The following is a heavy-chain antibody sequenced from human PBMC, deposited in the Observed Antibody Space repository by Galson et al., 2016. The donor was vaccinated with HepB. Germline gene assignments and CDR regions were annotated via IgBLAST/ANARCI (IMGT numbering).Heavy chain of an antibody. V-gene: IGHV2-70*11. Sequence: LALVKPTQILTLTCNFSGFSLLTDGMCVTWIRQPPGKALEWLARIYWDDEKRYSVSLKTRLTISKDASRNLVVLTMTNMDPMDTGTYYCARTRGPTKAIDYWGRGTLVTVSS. CDR2: IYWDDEK. J-gene: IGHJ4*01. CDR1: GFSLLTDGMC. CDR3: ARTRGPTKAIDY. D-gene: IGHD3-10*01.